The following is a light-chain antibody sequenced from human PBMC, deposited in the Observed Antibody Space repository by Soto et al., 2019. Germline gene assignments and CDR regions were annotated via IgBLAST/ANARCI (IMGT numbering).Light chain of an antibody. CDR1: SSDVGGYHY. CDR3: SSFTSTHTYV. V-gene: IGLV2-14*03. Sequence: QSVLTQPASVSGSPGHSMTISCTGSSSDVGGYHYVSWYQQHPGKDPKLIIYQVSHRPSGVSDRFSGSKSGNTASLTISGLQGEDEATYYCSSFTSTHTYVFGTGTKVTVL. CDR2: QVS. J-gene: IGLJ1*01.